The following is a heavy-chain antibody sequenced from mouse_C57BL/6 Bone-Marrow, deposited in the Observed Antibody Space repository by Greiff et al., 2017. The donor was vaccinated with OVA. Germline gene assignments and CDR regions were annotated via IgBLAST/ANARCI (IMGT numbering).Heavy chain of an antibody. V-gene: IGHV1-74*01. D-gene: IGHD2-1*01. CDR1: FYTFPSSL. CDR2: IHPSDSDT. CDR3: AIEDYGNEKGYFDY. Sequence: VQLQQPGAELVKPGASVTVSFNSSFYTFPSSLLHWVKQRPGQGLEWIGRIHPSDSDTNYNQKFKGKATLTVDKSSSTAYMQLSSLTSEDSAVYYCAIEDYGNEKGYFDYWGQGTTLTVSS. J-gene: IGHJ2*01.